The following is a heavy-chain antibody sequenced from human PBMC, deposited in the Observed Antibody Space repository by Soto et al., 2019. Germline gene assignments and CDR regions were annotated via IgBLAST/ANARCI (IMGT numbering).Heavy chain of an antibody. J-gene: IGHJ4*02. V-gene: IGHV3-33*01. CDR1: GFTFSSYG. Sequence: GGSLRLSCAASGFTFSSYGMHWVRQAPGKGLEWVAVIWYDGSNKYYADSVKGRFTISRDNSKNTLYLQMNSLRAEDTAVYYCARDGSNSSSWYWDDYIWGSYRSSLDYWGQGTLVTVSS. CDR2: IWYDGSNK. CDR3: ARDGSNSSSWYWDDYIWGSYRSSLDY. D-gene: IGHD3-16*02.